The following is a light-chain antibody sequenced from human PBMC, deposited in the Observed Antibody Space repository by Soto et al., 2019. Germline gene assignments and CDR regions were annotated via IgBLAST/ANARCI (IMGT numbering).Light chain of an antibody. V-gene: IGKV3-15*01. J-gene: IGKJ1*01. CDR1: QSVGSN. Sequence: DTVMTQSPATLSVSPGERATLSCRASQSVGSNLAWYQQKPGQAPRLLIYSASTRATDFPARFSGGGSGTDFTLTISGLQSEDFAVYYCQQYSSWPTTFGQGTKVDIK. CDR2: SAS. CDR3: QQYSSWPTT.